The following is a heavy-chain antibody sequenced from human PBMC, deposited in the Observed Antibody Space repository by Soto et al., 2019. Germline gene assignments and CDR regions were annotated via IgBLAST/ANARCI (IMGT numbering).Heavy chain of an antibody. V-gene: IGHV3-30*18. CDR2: ILSDGTNE. CDR3: AKDLGGYYYYYYMDV. J-gene: IGHJ6*03. CDR1: GFTFRGYG. Sequence: QVQLVESGGGVVQPGRSLRLSCAASGFTFRGYGIHWVRQAPGKGLEWVAVILSDGTNEYYADSVKGRFTISRDNSKNTLYLQMNSLRADDTAVYYCAKDLGGYYYYYYMDVWGKGTTVTVSS.